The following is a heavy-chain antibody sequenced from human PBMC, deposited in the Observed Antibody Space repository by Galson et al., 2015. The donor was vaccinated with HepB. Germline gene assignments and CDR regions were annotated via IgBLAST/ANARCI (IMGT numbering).Heavy chain of an antibody. CDR3: AREPNYDIISYYFDY. V-gene: IGHV3-48*01. Sequence: SLRLSCAASGFTFSNYPMNWVRQAPGKGLEWVSYISSSSSTIYYADSVKGRSTISRDNAKSSLYLQMNSLRAEDTVVYYCAREPNYDIISYYFDYWGQGTLVTVSS. CDR1: GFTFSNYP. D-gene: IGHD3-22*01. CDR2: ISSSSSTI. J-gene: IGHJ4*02.